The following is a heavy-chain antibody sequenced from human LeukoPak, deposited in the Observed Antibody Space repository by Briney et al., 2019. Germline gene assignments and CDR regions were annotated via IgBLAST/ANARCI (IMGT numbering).Heavy chain of an antibody. Sequence: SVKVSCKSSGGTFSSYTFSWVRQAPGQGLQWMGEIIPIFNTTNYAQKFQDRVTITADESTSTAYMELSSLRSDDTAVYYCARAEVTFYDSSDYYDYWGQGTLITVSS. J-gene: IGHJ4*02. V-gene: IGHV1-69*13. D-gene: IGHD3-22*01. CDR1: GGTFSSYT. CDR3: ARAEVTFYDSSDYYDY. CDR2: IIPIFNTT.